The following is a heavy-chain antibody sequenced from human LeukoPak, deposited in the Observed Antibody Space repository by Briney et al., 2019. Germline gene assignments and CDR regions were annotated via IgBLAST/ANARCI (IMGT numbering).Heavy chain of an antibody. Sequence: ASVKVSCKVSGYTLTELSMHWVRQAPGKGLEWMGGFDPEDGETIYAQKLQGRVTMTEDKSTDTAYMELSSLRSEDTAVYFCAPDAGGWYAYWGQGTLVTVSS. CDR2: FDPEDGET. CDR3: APDAGGWYAY. CDR1: GYTLTELS. V-gene: IGHV1-24*01. D-gene: IGHD6-19*01. J-gene: IGHJ4*02.